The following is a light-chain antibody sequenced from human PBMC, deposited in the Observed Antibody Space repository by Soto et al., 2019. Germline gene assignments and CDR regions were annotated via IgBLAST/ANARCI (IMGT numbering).Light chain of an antibody. V-gene: IGLV2-8*01. CDR2: EVT. CDR1: SSDVGAYNY. J-gene: IGLJ1*01. Sequence: QSALTQPPSASGSPGQSVTISCTGTSSDVGAYNYVSWYQQHPGKAPKLMIYEVTKRPSGVPARFSGSKSGNTASLTVSGLQAEDEADYYCTSHAGNYVYVFGSGTKVTVL. CDR3: TSHAGNYVYV.